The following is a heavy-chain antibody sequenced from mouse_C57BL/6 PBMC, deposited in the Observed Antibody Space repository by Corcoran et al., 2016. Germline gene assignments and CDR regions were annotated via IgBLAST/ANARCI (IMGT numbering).Heavy chain of an antibody. CDR1: GYTFTDYY. V-gene: IGHV1-84*01. CDR3: ARSGDYYGSSSYYAMDY. J-gene: IGHJ4*01. D-gene: IGHD1-1*01. CDR2: IYPGSGNT. Sequence: QIQLQQSGPELVKPGASVKISCKASGYTFTDYYINWVKQRPGQGLEWIGWIYPGSGNTTYNEKFKGKATLTVDTSSSTAYMQLSSLTSEDSAVYFCARSGDYYGSSSYYAMDYWGQGTSVTVSS.